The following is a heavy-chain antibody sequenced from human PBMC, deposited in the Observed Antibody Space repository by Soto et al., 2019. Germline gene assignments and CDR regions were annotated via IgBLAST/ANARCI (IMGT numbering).Heavy chain of an antibody. V-gene: IGHV4-31*03. Sequence: QVQLQESGPGLVKPSQTLSLTCTVSGGSISSGGYYWSWIRQHPGKGLEWIGYIYYSGSTYYNPTLKSRVTISVDTSKNQFSLKLSSVTAADTAVYYCARTDCSGGSCYLDYWGQGTLVTVSS. CDR3: ARTDCSGGSCYLDY. CDR2: IYYSGST. CDR1: GGSISSGGYY. J-gene: IGHJ4*02. D-gene: IGHD2-15*01.